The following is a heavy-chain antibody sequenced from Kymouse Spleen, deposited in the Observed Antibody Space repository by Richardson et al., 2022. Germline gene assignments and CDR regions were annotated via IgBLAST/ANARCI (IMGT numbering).Heavy chain of an antibody. V-gene: IGHV3-73*02. CDR1: GFTFSGSA. Sequence: EVQLVESGGGLVQPGGSLKLSCAASGFTFSGSAMHWVRQASGKGLEWVGRIRSKANSYATAYAASVKGRFTISRDDSKNTAYLQMNSLKTEDTAVYYCTRPLNWNYGAFDIWGQGTMVTVSS. CDR2: IRSKANSYAT. D-gene: IGHD1-7*01. J-gene: IGHJ3*02. CDR3: TRPLNWNYGAFDI.